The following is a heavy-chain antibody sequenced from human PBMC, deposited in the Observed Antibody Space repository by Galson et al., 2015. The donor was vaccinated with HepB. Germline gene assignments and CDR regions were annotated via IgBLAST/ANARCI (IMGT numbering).Heavy chain of an antibody. CDR1: GFTFSSYD. CDR2: ISYDGSNK. D-gene: IGHD1-26*01. V-gene: IGHV3-30*04. Sequence: SMRLSCAASGFTFSSYDMHWVRQAPGKGLEWVAVISYDGSNKYYADSVKGRFTISRDNSKNTLYLQMNSLRAEDTAVYYCARDLIVGATRDEFGSDYWGQVTLVTVSS. J-gene: IGHJ4*02. CDR3: ARDLIVGATRDEFGSDY.